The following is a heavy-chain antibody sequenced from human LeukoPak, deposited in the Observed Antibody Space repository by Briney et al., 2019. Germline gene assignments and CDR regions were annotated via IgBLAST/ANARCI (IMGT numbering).Heavy chain of an antibody. D-gene: IGHD4-11*01. CDR2: IYNSGST. CDR1: GGSISSSSYY. CDR3: ARGNMWDYRRYYYYMDV. J-gene: IGHJ6*03. V-gene: IGHV4-39*06. Sequence: SENLSLNCTVSGGSISSSSYYWGSIRQPPGKGLERNGSIYNSGSTYYNPSLKSQDTQSVDTSKNQFPLKLNSVTAADTAIYYCARGNMWDYRRYYYYMDVWGKGTTVTVSS.